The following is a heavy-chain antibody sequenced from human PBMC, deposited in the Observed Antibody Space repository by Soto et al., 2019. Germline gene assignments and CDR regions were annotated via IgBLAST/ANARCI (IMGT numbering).Heavy chain of an antibody. J-gene: IGHJ4*02. Sequence: GGSLRLSCAASGFTVSSNYMSWVRQAPGKGLEWVSVIYSGGSTYYADSVKGRFTISRDNSKNTLYLQMNSLRAEDTAVYYCAREGYGDYGGGEWYFDYWGQGTLVTVSS. CDR1: GFTVSSNY. CDR2: IYSGGST. CDR3: AREGYGDYGGGEWYFDY. V-gene: IGHV3-66*01. D-gene: IGHD4-17*01.